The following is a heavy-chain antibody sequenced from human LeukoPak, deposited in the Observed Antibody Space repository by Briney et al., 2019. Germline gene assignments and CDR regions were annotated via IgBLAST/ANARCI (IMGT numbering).Heavy chain of an antibody. CDR1: GDSISSSNW. J-gene: IGHJ3*02. CDR2: IYHSGST. D-gene: IGHD6-13*01. V-gene: IGHV4-4*02. CDR3: ARIAATNAFDI. Sequence: PSETLSLTCAVSGDSISSSNWWSWVRQPPGKGLEWIGEIYHSGSTNYNPSLRSRVTISLDKSKNHFSLKLSSVTAADTAVYYCARIAATNAFDIWGQGTMVTVSS.